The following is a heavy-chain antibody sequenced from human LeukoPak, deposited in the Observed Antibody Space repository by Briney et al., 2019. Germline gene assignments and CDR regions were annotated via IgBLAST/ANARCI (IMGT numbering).Heavy chain of an antibody. Sequence: SETLSLTCTVSGGSISSSSYYWGWIRQPPGKGLEWIGSIYYSGSTYYNPSLKSRVTISVDTSKNQLSLKLSSVTAADTAVYYCARHGSGSGWPEGWFDPWGQGTLVTVSS. V-gene: IGHV4-39*01. CDR2: IYYSGST. CDR3: ARHGSGSGWPEGWFDP. D-gene: IGHD6-19*01. CDR1: GGSISSSSYY. J-gene: IGHJ5*02.